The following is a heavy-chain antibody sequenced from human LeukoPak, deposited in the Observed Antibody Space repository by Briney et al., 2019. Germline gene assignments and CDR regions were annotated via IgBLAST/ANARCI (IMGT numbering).Heavy chain of an antibody. CDR1: GFTFDDYA. V-gene: IGHV3-9*01. D-gene: IGHD3-22*01. CDR3: ARGYYYDSSGYYYPPSG. Sequence: GGSLRLSCKVSGFTFDDYAMHWVRQVPGKGLEWVSGITWNRDNIGYGDSVKGRFTVSSDNVKNVLYLQMKSLRPEDTALYYCARGYYYDSSGYYYPPSGWGQGTLVTVSS. CDR2: ITWNRDNI. J-gene: IGHJ4*02.